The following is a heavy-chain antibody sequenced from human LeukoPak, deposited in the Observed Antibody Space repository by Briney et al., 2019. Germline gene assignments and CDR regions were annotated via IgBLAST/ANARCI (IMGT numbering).Heavy chain of an antibody. J-gene: IGHJ4*02. D-gene: IGHD5-12*01. CDR3: AVASVATITNDFDY. Sequence: ASVKVSSKVSGYTLTELSMHWVRQAPGKGLEWMGGFDPEDGETIYAQKFQGRVTMTEDTSTDTAYMELSSLRSEDTAVYYCAVASVATITNDFDYWGQGTLVTVFS. V-gene: IGHV1-24*01. CDR2: FDPEDGET. CDR1: GYTLTELS.